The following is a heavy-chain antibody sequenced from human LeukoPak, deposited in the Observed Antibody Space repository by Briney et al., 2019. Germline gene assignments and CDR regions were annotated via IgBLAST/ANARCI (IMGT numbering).Heavy chain of an antibody. D-gene: IGHD3-9*01. Sequence: ASVKVSCKVSGYTLTELSMHWVRQVPGKGLEWMGGFDPEDGETIYAQKFQGRVTMTEDTSTDTAYMELSSLRSEDTAVYYCATDAVLRYSLGLRYYYGMDVWGKGTTVTVSS. CDR3: ATDAVLRYSLGLRYYYGMDV. V-gene: IGHV1-24*01. CDR2: FDPEDGET. CDR1: GYTLTELS. J-gene: IGHJ6*04.